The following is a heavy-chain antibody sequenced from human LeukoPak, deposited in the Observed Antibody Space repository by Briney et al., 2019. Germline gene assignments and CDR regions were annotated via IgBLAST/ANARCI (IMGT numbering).Heavy chain of an antibody. Sequence: SETLSLTCGVYGGSFSGYYWTWIRQPPGKWLEWIGEINHSGSTNYSPSLKSRVTISLDTSKNHFSLKLRSLTAADTAVYYCARITIFGVVMIWGQGTLVTVSS. CDR1: GGSFSGYY. V-gene: IGHV4-34*01. CDR2: INHSGST. CDR3: ARITIFGVVMI. J-gene: IGHJ4*02. D-gene: IGHD3-3*01.